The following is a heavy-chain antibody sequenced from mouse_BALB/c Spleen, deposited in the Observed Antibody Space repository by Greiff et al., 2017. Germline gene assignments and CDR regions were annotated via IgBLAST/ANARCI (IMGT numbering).Heavy chain of an antibody. J-gene: IGHJ3*01. CDR1: GFTFSSYG. CDR3: ARDYYYGSSYGFAY. V-gene: IGHV5-6-3*01. CDR2: INSNGGST. D-gene: IGHD1-1*01. Sequence: DVHLVESGGGLVQPGGSLKFSCAASGFTFSSYGMSWVRQTPDKRLELVATINSNGGSTYYPDSVKGRFTISRDNAKNTLYLQMSSLKSEDTAMYYCARDYYYGSSYGFAYWGQGTLVTVSA.